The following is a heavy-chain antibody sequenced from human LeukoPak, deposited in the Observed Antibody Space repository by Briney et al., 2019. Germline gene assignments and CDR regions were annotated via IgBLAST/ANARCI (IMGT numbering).Heavy chain of an antibody. CDR2: IIPIFGTA. CDR1: GGTFSSYA. V-gene: IGHV1-69*13. Sequence: ASVKVSCKASGGTFSSYAISCVRQAPGQGLEWMGGIIPIFGTANYAQKFQGRVTITADESTSTAYMELSSLRSEDTAVYYCARGGRDIVVVPAAMGDWFDPWGQGTLVTVSS. D-gene: IGHD2-2*01. CDR3: ARGGRDIVVVPAAMGDWFDP. J-gene: IGHJ5*02.